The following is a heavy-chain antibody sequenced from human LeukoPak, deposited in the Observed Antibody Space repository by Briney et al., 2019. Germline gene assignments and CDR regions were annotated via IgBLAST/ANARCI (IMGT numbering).Heavy chain of an antibody. D-gene: IGHD6-13*01. CDR1: GGSIISSNYY. J-gene: IGHJ4*02. CDR2: IYYSGST. CDR3: ARHLGYSSSWYYFDY. Sequence: PSETLSLTCTVSGGSIISSNYYWGWIRQPPGKGLEWIGSIYYSGSTYYNPSLKSRVTISVDTSKKQFSLKLSSVTAADTAVYYCARHLGYSSSWYYFDYWGQGTLVTVSS. V-gene: IGHV4-39*01.